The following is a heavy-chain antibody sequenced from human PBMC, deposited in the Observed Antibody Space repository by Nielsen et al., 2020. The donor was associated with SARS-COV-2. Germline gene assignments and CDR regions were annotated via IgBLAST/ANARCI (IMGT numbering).Heavy chain of an antibody. V-gene: IGHV3-33*01. CDR2: IWYDGSNK. CDR1: GFTFSSYG. J-gene: IGHJ6*03. D-gene: IGHD6-6*01. CDR3: ASGAARGNYYYYMDV. Sequence: GGSLRLSCAASGFTFSSYGMHWVRQAPGKGLEWVAVIWYDGSNKYYADSVKGRFTISRDNSKNTLYLQMNSLRAEDTAVYYCASGAARGNYYYYMDVWGKGTTVTVSS.